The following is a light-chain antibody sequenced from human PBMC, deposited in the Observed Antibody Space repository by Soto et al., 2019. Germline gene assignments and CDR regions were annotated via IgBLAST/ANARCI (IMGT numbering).Light chain of an antibody. CDR1: QSIGTY. CDR2: AAS. CDR3: QQSFSTPPT. J-gene: IGKJ2*01. Sequence: DIQMTQSPSSLSASVGDRVTITCRASQSIGTYLNWYLQKPGKAPQLLIHAASSLQTGVPSRFSGSGSGIEFTLTISSLQPEDFASFYCQQSFSTPPTFGQGTKLAIK. V-gene: IGKV1-39*01.